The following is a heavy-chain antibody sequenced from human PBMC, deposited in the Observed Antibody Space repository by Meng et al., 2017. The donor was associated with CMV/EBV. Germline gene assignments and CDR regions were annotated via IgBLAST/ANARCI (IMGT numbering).Heavy chain of an antibody. CDR2: IYSGGSRT. CDR3: EKVSGGHYFDY. J-gene: IGHJ4*02. Sequence: GGSLRPSCASSGFTFSSYSMSWVRQAPGKGLEWVSVIYSGGSRTYYADSVKGRFTISRDNSKNTLYLQMNSLRAEDTAVYYCEKVSGGHYFDYWGQGTLVTVSS. V-gene: IGHV3-23*03. CDR1: GFTFSSYS. D-gene: IGHD4-23*01.